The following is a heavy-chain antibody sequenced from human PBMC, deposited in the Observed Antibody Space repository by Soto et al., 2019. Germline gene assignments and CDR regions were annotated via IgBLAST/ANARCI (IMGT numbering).Heavy chain of an antibody. D-gene: IGHD2-15*01. CDR2: INAGNGTA. V-gene: IGHV1-3*01. CDR3: ASNWGCSGGSCYYYYGMAV. CDR1: GYTFTSYA. Sequence: ASVKVSCKASGYTFTSYAMHWVRQAPGQRLEWMGWINAGNGTANYAQKFQGRVTITADESTSTAYMELSSLRSEDTAVYYCASNWGCSGGSCYYYYGMAVWGQGTTVTVSS. J-gene: IGHJ6*02.